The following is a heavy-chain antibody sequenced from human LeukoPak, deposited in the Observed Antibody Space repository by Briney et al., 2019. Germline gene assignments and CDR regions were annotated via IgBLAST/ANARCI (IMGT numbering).Heavy chain of an antibody. D-gene: IGHD2-15*01. CDR1: GYTLTELS. J-gene: IGHJ6*03. CDR2: FDPEVGKT. V-gene: IGHV1-24*01. Sequence: ASVKVSCKVSGYTLTELSMHWVRQAPGKGLEWMGGFDPEVGKTIYAQKFQGRVTMTTDTSTSTAYMELRRLRSDDTAVYYCARDLGRYCSGGSCHYYSYYMDVWGKGTTVTVSS. CDR3: ARDLGRYCSGGSCHYYSYYMDV.